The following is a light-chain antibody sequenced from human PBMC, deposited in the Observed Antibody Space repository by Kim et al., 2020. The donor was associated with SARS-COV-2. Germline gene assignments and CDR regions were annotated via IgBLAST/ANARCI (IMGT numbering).Light chain of an antibody. J-gene: IGKJ1*01. Sequence: SVSRGERPTPAGRASQSVTSTLAWYQKKPGRAPRLLSYGESTRATGIPARFSGSGSGTELTLTFSSLKSEDLAFYYCQKYNNWQWTFGQGTKVEIK. V-gene: IGKV3-15*01. CDR3: QKYNNWQWT. CDR1: QSVTST. CDR2: GES.